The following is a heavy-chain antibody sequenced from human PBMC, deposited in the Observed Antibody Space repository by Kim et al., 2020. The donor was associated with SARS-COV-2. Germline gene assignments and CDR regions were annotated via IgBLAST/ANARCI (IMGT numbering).Heavy chain of an antibody. V-gene: IGHV1-8*01. CDR3: ARGVKVPAAIWISYYYYMDV. Sequence: ASVKVSCKASGYTFTSYDINWVRQATGQGLEWMGWMNPNSGNTGYAQKFQGRVTMTRSTSISTAYMELSSLRSEDTAVYYCARGVKVPAAIWISYYYYMDVWGKGTTVTVSS. CDR2: MNPNSGNT. J-gene: IGHJ6*03. D-gene: IGHD2-2*01. CDR1: GYTFTSYD.